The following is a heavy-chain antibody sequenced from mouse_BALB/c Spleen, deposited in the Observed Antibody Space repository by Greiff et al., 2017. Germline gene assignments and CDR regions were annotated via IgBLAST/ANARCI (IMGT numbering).Heavy chain of an antibody. CDR2: INPSTGYT. CDR1: GYTFTSYW. Sequence: QVQLKESGAELAKPGASVKMSCKASGYTFTSYWMHWVKQRPGQGLEWIGYINPSTGYTEYNQKFKDKATLTADKSSSTAYMQLSSLTSEDSAVYYCAREGVTTVGKDYWGQGTTLTVSS. J-gene: IGHJ2*01. D-gene: IGHD1-1*01. V-gene: IGHV1-7*01. CDR3: AREGVTTVGKDY.